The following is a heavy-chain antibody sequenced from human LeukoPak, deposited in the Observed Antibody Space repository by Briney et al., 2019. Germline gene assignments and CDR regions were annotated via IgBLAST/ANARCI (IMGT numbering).Heavy chain of an antibody. CDR3: ALSYFDWLLIDY. CDR1: GYTFTSYD. Sequence: ASVKVSCKASGYTFTSYDINWVRQATGQGLEWMGWMNPNSGNTGYAQKFQGRVTMTRNTSISTAYMELSSLRSEDTAVYYCALSYFDWLLIDYWGQGTLVTVSS. J-gene: IGHJ4*02. V-gene: IGHV1-8*01. CDR2: MNPNSGNT. D-gene: IGHD3-9*01.